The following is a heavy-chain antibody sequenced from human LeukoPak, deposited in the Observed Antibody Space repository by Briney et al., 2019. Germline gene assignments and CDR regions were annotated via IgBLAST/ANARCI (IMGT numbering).Heavy chain of an antibody. CDR1: GGSISSYY. V-gene: IGHV4-59*01. D-gene: IGHD5-18*01. J-gene: IGHJ4*02. Sequence: PSETLSLTCTVSGGSISSYYWSWIRKPPGQGLEWIGYIYYSGSTNYNPSLKSRVTISVDTSKNQFSLKLSSVTAADTAVYYCARGTWIQLWSPLDYWGQGTLVTVSS. CDR2: IYYSGST. CDR3: ARGTWIQLWSPLDY.